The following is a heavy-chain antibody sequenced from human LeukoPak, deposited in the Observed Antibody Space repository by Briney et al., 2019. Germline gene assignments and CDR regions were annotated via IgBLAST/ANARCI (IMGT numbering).Heavy chain of an antibody. D-gene: IGHD6-19*01. CDR2: MYYSGST. CDR1: GGSITSYY. Sequence: PSQTMSPTCIVSGGSITSYYWRWIRHPPGRGLEWIGYMYYSGSTNYSPSLKSRVTISVDTSKNQSSLKLSSVTAADTAVYYCARLGISGWYGDYWGQGTLVTVSS. CDR3: ARLGISGWYGDY. V-gene: IGHV4-59*08. J-gene: IGHJ4*02.